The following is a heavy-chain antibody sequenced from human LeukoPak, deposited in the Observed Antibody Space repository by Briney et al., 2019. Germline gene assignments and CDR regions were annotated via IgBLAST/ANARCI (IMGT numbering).Heavy chain of an antibody. Sequence: GMSLRVSCAASGVTLSPYGMHWVRQAPGKGLEWIGRIKTNSYGAAADYAAPLKGRFTISRDDSRNTLTLQMNSLESEDTAVYYRVPDPGGQCCMNVWGQGTPVTVSS. J-gene: IGHJ6*02. CDR3: VPDPGGQCCMNV. D-gene: IGHD5/OR15-5a*01. V-gene: IGHV3-15*01. CDR1: GVTLSPYG. CDR2: IKTNSYGAAA.